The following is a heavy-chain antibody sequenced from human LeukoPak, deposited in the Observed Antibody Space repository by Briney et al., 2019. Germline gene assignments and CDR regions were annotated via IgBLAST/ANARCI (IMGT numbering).Heavy chain of an antibody. V-gene: IGHV1-18*01. CDR1: GYTFTSYG. D-gene: IGHD6-13*01. CDR3: ARDVAAAGTLHWYYYGMDV. Sequence: GASVKVSCKASGYTFTSYGISWVRQAPGQGLEWMGWISAYNGNTNYAQKLQGRVTMTTDTSTSTAYMELRSLRSDDTAVYYCARDVAAAGTLHWYYYGMDVWGQGTTVTVSS. J-gene: IGHJ6*02. CDR2: ISAYNGNT.